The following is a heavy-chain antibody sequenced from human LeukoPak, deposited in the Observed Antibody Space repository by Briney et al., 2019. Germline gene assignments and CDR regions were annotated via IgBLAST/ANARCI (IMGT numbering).Heavy chain of an antibody. D-gene: IGHD2-2*02. V-gene: IGHV4-34*01. CDR1: GGSFSGYY. Sequence: SETLSLTCAVYGGSFSGYYWSWIRQPPGKGLEWIGEINHSGSTNYNPSLKSRVTISVDTSKNQFSLKLSSVTAADTAVYYCARRRNCSSTSCYKYNWFDPWGQGTPVTVSS. J-gene: IGHJ5*02. CDR2: INHSGST. CDR3: ARRRNCSSTSCYKYNWFDP.